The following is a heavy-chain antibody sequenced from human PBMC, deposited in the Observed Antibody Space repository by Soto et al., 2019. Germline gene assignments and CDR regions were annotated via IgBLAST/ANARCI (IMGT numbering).Heavy chain of an antibody. Sequence: GGSLRLSCAASGFTFSSYAMHGVRQAPGKGLEWVAVISYDGSNKYYADSVKGRFTISRDNSKNTLYLQMNSLRAEDTAVYYCAREEVGLLLRYYFDYWGQGTPVTVAS. CDR1: GFTFSSYA. CDR2: ISYDGSNK. V-gene: IGHV3-30-3*01. D-gene: IGHD2-21*02. CDR3: AREEVGLLLRYYFDY. J-gene: IGHJ4*02.